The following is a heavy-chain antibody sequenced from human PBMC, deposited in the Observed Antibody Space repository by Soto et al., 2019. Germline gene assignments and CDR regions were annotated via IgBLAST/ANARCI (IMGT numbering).Heavy chain of an antibody. Sequence: QVQLVQSGVEVKKPGASVKVSCKAMGYTFTNYGLSWVRQAPGEGLEWLGWISAYNGHTKYAQKVQDRVTLTTDTSASRAYLELRSLTSDDTAVYYCVRGDVGYFDHWGQGTLVLVSS. J-gene: IGHJ4*02. D-gene: IGHD3-16*01. CDR1: GYTFTNYG. CDR3: VRGDVGYFDH. V-gene: IGHV1-18*01. CDR2: ISAYNGHT.